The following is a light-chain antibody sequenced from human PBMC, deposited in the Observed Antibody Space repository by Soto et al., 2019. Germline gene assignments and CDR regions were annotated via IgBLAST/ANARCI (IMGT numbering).Light chain of an antibody. V-gene: IGKV3-20*01. CDR3: QQYGSSPPYT. CDR2: GAS. CDR1: QSVSSSY. J-gene: IGKJ2*01. Sequence: EIVLTQSPGTLSLSPGERATLSCRASQSVSSSYLAWYQQKPGQAPRLLIYGASSRATGIPDRFSGSGSGPDLTPTIRRLEPQDFAVYYCQQYGSSPPYTFGQGTKLEIK.